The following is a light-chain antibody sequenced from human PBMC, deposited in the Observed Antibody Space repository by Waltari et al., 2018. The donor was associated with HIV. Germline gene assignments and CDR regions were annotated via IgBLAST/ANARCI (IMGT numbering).Light chain of an antibody. CDR2: EVF. Sequence: DVVMTQTPLSLSVTPGQPASISCKSSQSLLHSDGKTYLYWYLQKTGQPPQLLIYEVFNRFSGVPDRVSGSVSGTDFTLKISRVQAEDVGVYYCMQSIELPPGLTFGGGTKVEIK. CDR1: QSLLHSDGKTY. CDR3: MQSIELPPGLT. V-gene: IGKV2D-29*01. J-gene: IGKJ4*01.